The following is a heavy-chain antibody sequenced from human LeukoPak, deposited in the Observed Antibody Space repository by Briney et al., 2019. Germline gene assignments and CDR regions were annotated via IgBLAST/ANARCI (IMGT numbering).Heavy chain of an antibody. V-gene: IGHV3-23*01. Sequence: GGSLRLSCAASGFTFSSYAMSWVRQAPGKGLEWVSAISGSGGSTYYADSVKGRFTISRDNSKNTLDLQMNSLRAEDTAVYYCAKDHSGYWDYYYYYMDVWGKGTTVTVSS. CDR3: AKDHSGYWDYYYYYMDV. CDR2: ISGSGGST. D-gene: IGHD3-22*01. CDR1: GFTFSSYA. J-gene: IGHJ6*03.